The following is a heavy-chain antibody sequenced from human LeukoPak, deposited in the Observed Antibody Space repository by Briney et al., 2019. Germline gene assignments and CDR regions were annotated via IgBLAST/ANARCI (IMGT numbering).Heavy chain of an antibody. CDR2: ISGSGGST. D-gene: IGHD4-17*01. J-gene: IGHJ4*02. Sequence: GGSLRLSCAASGFTFSDYAMSWVRQALGKGLKWLSVISGSGGSTYNADSVKGRFTISRDNSKNILYLQMNSLRAEDTTVYYCAKSVESAVTTNPYFDFWGQGALVTVSS. CDR1: GFTFSDYA. V-gene: IGHV3-23*01. CDR3: AKSVESAVTTNPYFDF.